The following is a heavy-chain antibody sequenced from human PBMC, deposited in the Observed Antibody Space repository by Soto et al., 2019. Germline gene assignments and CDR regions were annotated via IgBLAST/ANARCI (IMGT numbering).Heavy chain of an antibody. CDR1: GGSFSGYY. D-gene: IGHD2-8*02. CDR2: INHSGST. J-gene: IGHJ4*02. Sequence: QVQLQQWGAGLLKPSETLSLTCAVYGGSFSGYYWTWIRQPPGTGLEWIGEINHSGSTNYNPSLKSRVPSSVDTFKNQFALKLTSVTAADTAVYYCARDKITGRFDYWGQGTRVTVSS. CDR3: ARDKITGRFDY. V-gene: IGHV4-34*01.